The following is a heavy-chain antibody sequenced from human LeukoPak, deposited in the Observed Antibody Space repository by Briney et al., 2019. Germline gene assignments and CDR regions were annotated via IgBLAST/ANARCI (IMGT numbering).Heavy chain of an antibody. Sequence: GGSLRLSCAASGFTFSSYSMNWVRQAPGKGLEWVSAISGSGGSTYYADSVEGRFTISRDNSKNTLYLQMNSLRAEDTAVYYCARGQSDYYDSSGSPWDYWGQGTLVTVSS. V-gene: IGHV3-23*01. CDR2: ISGSGGST. CDR1: GFTFSSYS. J-gene: IGHJ4*02. D-gene: IGHD3-22*01. CDR3: ARGQSDYYDSSGSPWDY.